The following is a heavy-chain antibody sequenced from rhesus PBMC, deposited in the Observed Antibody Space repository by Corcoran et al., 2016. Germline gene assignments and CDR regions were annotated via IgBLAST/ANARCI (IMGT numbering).Heavy chain of an antibody. J-gene: IGHJ4*01. CDR2: IHGSGSSN. D-gene: IGHD6-25*01. CDR1: GCSISSSY. V-gene: IGHV4-169*02. CDR3: ASDPGGIAAAGTGGY. Sequence: QMQLQETSPRLVKPSETLFVTCAVSGCSISSSYLSWIRQAPGKGLEWIGYIHGSGSSNKYNPSLKSRVTLSVDTSKNQLSLKLSSVTAADTAVYYCASDPGGIAAAGTGGYWGQGVLVTVSS.